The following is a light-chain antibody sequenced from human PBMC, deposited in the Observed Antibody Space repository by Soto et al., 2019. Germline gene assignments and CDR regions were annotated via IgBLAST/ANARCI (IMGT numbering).Light chain of an antibody. V-gene: IGKV3-20*01. J-gene: IGKJ1*01. CDR3: QHFTGPPWT. CDR1: QSASSSY. CDR2: GAS. Sequence: EIVLTQSPGTLSLSPGQRATLSCRASQSASSSYLAWYQQKPGQAPRLLIYGASSRATGIPDRFSGSGSGTDFTLTISRLEPEDFAVYYCQHFTGPPWTFGQGTKVEIK.